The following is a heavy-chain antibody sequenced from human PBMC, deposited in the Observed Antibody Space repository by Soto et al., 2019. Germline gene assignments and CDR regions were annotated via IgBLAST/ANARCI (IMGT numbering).Heavy chain of an antibody. CDR3: AGARV. V-gene: IGHV3-23*04. Sequence: EVQVVESGGDLVQPGGALRLSCEASGFRFSDSLMTWARQAPGKGLEWVADISGSGSDTYYADSVRGRFTILRDNSKNTLYLQMFSLRVDDTALYFCAGARVWGLGTPVTVSS. CDR1: GFRFSDSL. CDR2: ISGSGSDT. J-gene: IGHJ4*02.